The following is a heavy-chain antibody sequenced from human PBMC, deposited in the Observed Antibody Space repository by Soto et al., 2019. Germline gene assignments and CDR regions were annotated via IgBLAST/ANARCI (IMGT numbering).Heavy chain of an antibody. CDR2: ISAYNGNT. V-gene: IGHV1-18*01. CDR1: GYTFTSYG. CDR3: ASESRRSGHEY. J-gene: IGHJ4*02. Sequence: QVQLVQSGAEVKKPGASVKVSCKASGYTFTSYGISWVRQAPGQGLEWMGWISAYNGNTNYAQKLQGRVTMTTDTSTSTAYMELSYLRSDYTAVYECASESRRSGHEYLGPVTLVTVSS. D-gene: IGHD6-25*01.